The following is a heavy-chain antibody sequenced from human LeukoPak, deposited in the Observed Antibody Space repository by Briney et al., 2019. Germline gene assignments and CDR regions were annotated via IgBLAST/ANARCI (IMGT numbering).Heavy chain of an antibody. Sequence: GGSLRLSCAASGFTLSSYDLSWVRQAPGKGLEWVSGISDSGGSTSYADSVKGRFTISRDNSKNTLYLQMNSLRAEDTAVYYCATNPATKDFWSGCQITQDFWGQGTLVTVSS. CDR3: ATNPATKDFWSGCQITQDF. J-gene: IGHJ4*02. CDR1: GFTLSSYD. D-gene: IGHD3-3*01. V-gene: IGHV3-23*01. CDR2: ISDSGGST.